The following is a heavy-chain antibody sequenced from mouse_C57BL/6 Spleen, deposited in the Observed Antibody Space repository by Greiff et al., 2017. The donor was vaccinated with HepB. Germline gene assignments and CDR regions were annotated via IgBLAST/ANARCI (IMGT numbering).Heavy chain of an antibody. V-gene: IGHV1-15*01. CDR2: IDPETGGT. CDR3: TRFSDYDGYYFDY. J-gene: IGHJ2*01. D-gene: IGHD2-4*01. CDR1: GYTFTDYE. Sequence: QVQLQQSGAELVRPGASVTLSCKASGYTFTDYEMHWVKQTPVHGLEWIGAIDPETGGTAYNQKFKGKAILTADKSSSTAYMELRSLTSEDSAVYYCTRFSDYDGYYFDYWGQGTTLTVSS.